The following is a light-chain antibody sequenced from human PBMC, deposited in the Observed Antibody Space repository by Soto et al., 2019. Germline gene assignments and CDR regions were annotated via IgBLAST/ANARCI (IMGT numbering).Light chain of an antibody. V-gene: IGKV3-15*01. J-gene: IGKJ1*01. Sequence: EIVLTQSPGTLSLSPGERATLSCRVSQSVSGSYLAWYQQKPGQAPRLLIYGASTRATGIPARFSGSGSGTEFTLTISSLQSEDFAVYYCQQYNNWPRTFGQGTKVDIK. CDR2: GAS. CDR1: QSVSGSY. CDR3: QQYNNWPRT.